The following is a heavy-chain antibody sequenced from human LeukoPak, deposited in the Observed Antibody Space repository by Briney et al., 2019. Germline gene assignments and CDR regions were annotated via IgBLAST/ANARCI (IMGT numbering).Heavy chain of an antibody. D-gene: IGHD4-17*01. V-gene: IGHV3-7*01. Sequence: GGSLRLSCAASGFTFRSYWMNWVRQAPGKGLEWVALINPDGSQTNYVDSVKGPLTISRDNAENSLYLQMNSLRAEDMAVYYCARDLGYGALDPWGQGTLVTVSS. CDR2: INPDGSQT. CDR3: ARDLGYGALDP. CDR1: GFTFRSYW. J-gene: IGHJ5*02.